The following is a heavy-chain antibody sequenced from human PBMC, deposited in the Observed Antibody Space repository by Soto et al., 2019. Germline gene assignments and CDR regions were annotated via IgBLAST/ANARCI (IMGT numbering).Heavy chain of an antibody. J-gene: IGHJ6*03. CDR3: AKGLDVNPGNKKHYYYYNTAF. D-gene: IGHD3-16*01. Sequence: SVKVSCKASGGTFSSYTISWVRQAPGQGLEWMGRIIPILGIANYAQKFQGRVTITADKSTSTAYMELSSLRSEDTAVYYCAKGLDVNPGNKKHYYYYNTAFGAKGPTVTVSS. CDR1: GGTFSSYT. V-gene: IGHV1-69*02. CDR2: IIPILGIA.